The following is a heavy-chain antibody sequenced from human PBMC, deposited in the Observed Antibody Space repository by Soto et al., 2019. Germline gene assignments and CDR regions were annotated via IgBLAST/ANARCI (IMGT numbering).Heavy chain of an antibody. J-gene: IGHJ6*02. CDR1: GGTFSSYA. V-gene: IGHV1-69*13. CDR3: ARGGGGDGYNYYYYYYGMDV. D-gene: IGHD1-1*01. CDR2: IIPIFGTA. Sequence: SVKVSCKASGGTFSSYAISWVRQAPGQGLEWMGGIIPIFGTANYAQKFQGRVTITADESTSTAYMELSSLRSEDTAVYYCARGGGGDGYNYYYYYYGMDVWGQGTTVTVSS.